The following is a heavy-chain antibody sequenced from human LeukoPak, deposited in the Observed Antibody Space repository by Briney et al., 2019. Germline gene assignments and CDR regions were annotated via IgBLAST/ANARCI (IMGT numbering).Heavy chain of an antibody. D-gene: IGHD3-22*01. CDR1: GGSISSYY. CDR2: IYYSGST. CDR3: ARAAYDSSGRSKWPFDY. J-gene: IGHJ4*02. V-gene: IGHV4-59*01. Sequence: SETLSLTCTVSGGSISSYYWSWIRQPPGKGLEWIGCIYYSGSTNYNPPLKSRVTISVDTSKNQFSLKLSSVTAADTAVYYCARAAYDSSGRSKWPFDYWGQGTLVTVSS.